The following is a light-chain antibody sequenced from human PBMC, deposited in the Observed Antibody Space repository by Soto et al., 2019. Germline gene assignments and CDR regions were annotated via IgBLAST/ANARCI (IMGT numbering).Light chain of an antibody. V-gene: IGKV1-39*01. J-gene: IGKJ1*01. Sequence: DIQMTQSPSSLSAFVGDRVTITRRASESISTSLNWYQHRQGKAPKLLIFAASSLQSGVPSRFSGSGSGTEFTLTISSLQPEDFASYYCQQTYGTLTWTFGQGTKVDIK. CDR1: ESISTS. CDR3: QQTYGTLTWT. CDR2: AAS.